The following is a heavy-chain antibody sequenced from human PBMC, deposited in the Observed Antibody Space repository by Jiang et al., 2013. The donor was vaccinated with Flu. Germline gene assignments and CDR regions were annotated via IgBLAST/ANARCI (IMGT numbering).Heavy chain of an antibody. CDR2: IYWDDDK. CDR1: GFSLSTNGMG. D-gene: IGHD5-12*01. V-gene: IGHV2-5*02. Sequence: KPTQTLTLTCTFSGFSLSTNGMGVGWIRQPPGKALEWLALIYWDDDKRYSPSLKSRLTITKDTSKNQVVLTMTNMDPVDTATYYCAHLWIANWFDPWGQGTLVTVSS. J-gene: IGHJ5*02. CDR3: AHLWIANWFDP.